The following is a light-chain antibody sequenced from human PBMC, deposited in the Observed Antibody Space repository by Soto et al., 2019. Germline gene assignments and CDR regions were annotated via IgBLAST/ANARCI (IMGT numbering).Light chain of an antibody. CDR1: SSNIGRNY. CDR3: SSYTNINTRACV. Sequence: QSVLTQPPSASGTPGQRVTISCSGSSSNIGRNYVYWYQQHPGKAPKLIIYEVTDRPSGVSNRFSGSKSGNTASLTISGLQAEDEAEYYCSSYTNINTRACVFGTGTKLTVL. CDR2: EVT. J-gene: IGLJ1*01. V-gene: IGLV2-14*01.